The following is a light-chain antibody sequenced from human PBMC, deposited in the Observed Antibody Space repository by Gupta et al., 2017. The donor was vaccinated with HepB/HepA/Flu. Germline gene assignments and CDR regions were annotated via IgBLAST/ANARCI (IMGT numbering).Light chain of an antibody. CDR1: QNIKNS. J-gene: IGKJ1*01. V-gene: IGKV1-39*01. CDR3: QQSYNNPRT. CDR2: TAS. Sequence: DIQMTQSPSSLSASIGERVTITCRASQNIKNSLNWYQQKPGTAPKLLIYTASSLQSGVPSRFSGSGSVTAFTLTISSLQPEDFATYYCQQSYNNPRTFGQGTKVEI.